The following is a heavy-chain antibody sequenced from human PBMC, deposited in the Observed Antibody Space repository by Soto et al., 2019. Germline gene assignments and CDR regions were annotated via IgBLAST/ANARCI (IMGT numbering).Heavy chain of an antibody. Sequence: EVQLLESGGGLVQRGGSLRLSCVASGFSFSDFVMSWVRQGPGKGLEWVSGISGFGGTTYYSDSVKGRFIISRDSSTNTLFLQMNSLTAEDTGVYYCARDATGMVGRPNTNWFDPWGQGTLVTVSS. D-gene: IGHD2-15*01. J-gene: IGHJ5*02. CDR2: ISGFGGTT. CDR1: GFSFSDFV. CDR3: ARDATGMVGRPNTNWFDP. V-gene: IGHV3-23*01.